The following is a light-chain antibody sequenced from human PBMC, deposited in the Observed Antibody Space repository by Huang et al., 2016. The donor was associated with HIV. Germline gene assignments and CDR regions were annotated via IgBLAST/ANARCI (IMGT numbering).Light chain of an antibody. CDR1: QNLEYSDGNTY. Sequence: DVVLNQSPLSLPVTLGHSASISCRSSQNLEYSDGNTYLSWFHQRPGQSPRRLIYNVFKRDSGVPDRFSGSGSGTDFTLKISRVEAEDVGIYYCMQGTHWPPYTFGQGTKLEI. J-gene: IGKJ2*01. CDR3: MQGTHWPPYT. V-gene: IGKV2-30*01. CDR2: NVF.